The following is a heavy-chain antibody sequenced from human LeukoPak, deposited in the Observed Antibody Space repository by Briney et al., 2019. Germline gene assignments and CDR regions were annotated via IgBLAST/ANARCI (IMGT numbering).Heavy chain of an antibody. Sequence: PMASVKVSCKASGYTFTGYYMHWVRQAPGQGLEWMGRINPNSGGTNYAQKFQGRVTMTRDTSISTAYMELSRLRSDDAAVYYCAILGAVAGKGAWSDFDYWGQGTLVTVSS. CDR1: GYTFTGYY. D-gene: IGHD6-19*01. CDR3: AILGAVAGKGAWSDFDY. J-gene: IGHJ4*02. V-gene: IGHV1-2*06. CDR2: INPNSGGT.